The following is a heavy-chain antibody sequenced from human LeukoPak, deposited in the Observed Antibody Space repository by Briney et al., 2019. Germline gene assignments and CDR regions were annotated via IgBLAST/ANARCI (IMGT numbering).Heavy chain of an antibody. D-gene: IGHD5-18*01. J-gene: IGHJ4*02. Sequence: GGSLRLSCAASGFPFSTYWMSWVRQAPGKGLEWVANINQDGTEKYYVDSVKGRFTISRDYAKNSLYLQMNSLRPEDTAVYYCAKDQGYSYGYVSYWGQGTLVTVSS. CDR3: AKDQGYSYGYVSY. CDR2: INQDGTEK. V-gene: IGHV3-7*01. CDR1: GFPFSTYW.